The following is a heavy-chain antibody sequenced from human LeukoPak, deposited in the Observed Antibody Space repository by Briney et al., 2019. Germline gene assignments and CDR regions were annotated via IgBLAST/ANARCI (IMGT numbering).Heavy chain of an antibody. CDR1: GYSFTSYW. V-gene: IGHV5-51*01. CDR2: IYPGDSDT. Sequence: GESLKISCKGSGYSFTSYWIGWVRQMPGKGLEWMGIIYPGDSDTRYSPSFQGQVTISADKSISTAYLQWSSLKASDTAMYYCARQYYCGSGSLRHMDVWGKGTTVTVSS. CDR3: ARQYYCGSGSLRHMDV. J-gene: IGHJ6*03. D-gene: IGHD3-10*01.